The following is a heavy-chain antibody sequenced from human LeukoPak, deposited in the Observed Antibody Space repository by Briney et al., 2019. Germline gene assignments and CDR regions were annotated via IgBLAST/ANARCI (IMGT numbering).Heavy chain of an antibody. CDR1: GGSISSGSYY. CDR3: ARDALNWGGGNYFDY. CDR2: IYTSGST. V-gene: IGHV4-61*02. Sequence: RPSETLSLTCTVSGGSISSGSYYWSWIRQPAGKGLEWIGRIYTSGSTNYNPSLKSRVTISVDTSKNQFSLKLSSVTAADTAVYYCARDALNWGGGNYFDYWGQGTLVTVSS. J-gene: IGHJ4*02. D-gene: IGHD7-27*01.